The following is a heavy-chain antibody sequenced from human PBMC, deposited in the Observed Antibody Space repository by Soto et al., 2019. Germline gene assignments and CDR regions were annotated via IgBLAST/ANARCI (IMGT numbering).Heavy chain of an antibody. J-gene: IGHJ4*02. CDR3: AGAHYYDSSGQPFDD. Sequence: QVQLVQSGAEVKKPGASVKVSCKASGYTFTSYGISWVRQAPGQGLEWMGWISAYNGNTNYAQKLEGRVTMTTDTCTSTADMELRSMISDYTAVYYCAGAHYYDSSGQPFDDWGTGTLVTVSA. CDR1: GYTFTSYG. V-gene: IGHV1-18*04. D-gene: IGHD3-22*01. CDR2: ISAYNGNT.